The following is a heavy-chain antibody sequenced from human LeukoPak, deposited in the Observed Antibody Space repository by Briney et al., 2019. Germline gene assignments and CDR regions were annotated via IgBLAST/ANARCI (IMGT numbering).Heavy chain of an antibody. CDR3: AKRELLPLYYYYYMDV. V-gene: IGHV3-23*01. J-gene: IGHJ6*03. CDR2: ISGSGGST. CDR1: GFTFSSYA. Sequence: GGSLRLSCAASGFTFSSYAMSWVRQAPGKGLEWVSAISGSGGSTYYADSVKGRFSISRDNSKNTLYLQMNSLRAEDTAVYYCAKRELLPLYYYYYMDVWGKGTTVTVSS. D-gene: IGHD3-10*01.